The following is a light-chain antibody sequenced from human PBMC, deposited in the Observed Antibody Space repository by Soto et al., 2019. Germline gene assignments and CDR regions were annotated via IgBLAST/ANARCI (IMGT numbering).Light chain of an antibody. CDR3: QQYNSYSSVT. J-gene: IGKJ2*01. V-gene: IGKV1-5*01. CDR2: DAS. Sequence: DIQMTQSPSTLSASVGDRVTITCRASQSISSWLAWYQQKPGKAPKLLIYDASGLESGVPSRFSGSGPGTEVTLTISSLQPDDFATYYCQQYNSYSSVTFGKGTKLEIK. CDR1: QSISSW.